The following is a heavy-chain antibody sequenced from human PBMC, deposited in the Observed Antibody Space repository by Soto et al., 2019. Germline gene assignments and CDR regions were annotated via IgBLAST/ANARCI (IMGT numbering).Heavy chain of an antibody. J-gene: IGHJ5*02. CDR1: GFTFSSYS. CDR3: ARDSFDGSGYSSSWYSIGLGFDP. CDR2: ISSSSSYI. D-gene: IGHD6-13*01. V-gene: IGHV3-21*06. Sequence: EVQLVESGGGLVKPGGSLRLSCAASGFTFSSYSMNWVRQAPGKGLEWVSSISSSSSYIYYADSVKGRFTISRDNAKNSMYLQMNSLSAGYTAVYSCARDSFDGSGYSSSWYSIGLGFDPWGKGTLVTVSS.